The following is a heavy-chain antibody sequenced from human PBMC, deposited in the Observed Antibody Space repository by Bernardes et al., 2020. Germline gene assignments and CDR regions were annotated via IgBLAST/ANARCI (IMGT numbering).Heavy chain of an antibody. CDR3: TTGDPYGNYAPYWYFDL. Sequence: GGSLRLSCAASGFTFSNAWMSWVRQAPGKGLEWVGRIKSKTDGGTTDYAAPVKGRFTISRDDSKNTLYLQMNSLKTEDTAVYLCTTGDPYGNYAPYWYFDLWGRGTLVTVSS. V-gene: IGHV3-15*01. CDR1: GFTFSNAW. J-gene: IGHJ2*01. CDR2: IKSKTDGGTT. D-gene: IGHD4-17*01.